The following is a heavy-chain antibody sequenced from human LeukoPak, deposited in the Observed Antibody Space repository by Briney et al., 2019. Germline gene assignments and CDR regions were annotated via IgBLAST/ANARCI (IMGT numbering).Heavy chain of an antibody. CDR3: ARDLDSSWHLKDYYGMDV. Sequence: SVKVSCKASGGTFSSYAISWVRQAPGQGLEWMGGIIPIFGTANYAQKFQGRVTITADESTSTAYMELSSLRSEDTAVYYRARDLDSSWHLKDYYGMDVWGQGTTVTVSS. D-gene: IGHD6-13*01. CDR1: GGTFSSYA. CDR2: IIPIFGTA. J-gene: IGHJ6*02. V-gene: IGHV1-69*13.